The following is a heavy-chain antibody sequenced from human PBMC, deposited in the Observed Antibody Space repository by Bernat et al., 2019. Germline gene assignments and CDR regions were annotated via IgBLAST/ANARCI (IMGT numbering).Heavy chain of an antibody. V-gene: IGHV4-34*01. CDR3: AREKSRIAARRAAFDI. CDR1: GGSFSGYY. CDR2: INHSGST. Sequence: QVQLQQWGAGLFNPSETLSLTCAVYGGSFSGYYWSWIRQPPGKGLEWIGEINHSGSTNYNPSLKSRVTISVDTSKNQFSLNLSSVTAADTAVYYCAREKSRIAARRAAFDIWGQGTMVTVSS. D-gene: IGHD6-6*01. J-gene: IGHJ3*02.